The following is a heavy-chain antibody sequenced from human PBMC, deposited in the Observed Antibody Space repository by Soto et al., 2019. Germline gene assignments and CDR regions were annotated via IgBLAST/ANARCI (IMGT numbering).Heavy chain of an antibody. V-gene: IGHV1-69*06. CDR1: GGTFSSYA. J-gene: IGHJ4*02. D-gene: IGHD3-22*01. Sequence: QVQLVQSGAEVKKPGSSVKVSCKASGGTFSSYAISWVRQAPGQGLEWLGGIIPIFVTANYAQKFQGRVTLTADKSTSTAYMELSSLRSEDTAVYYCGREQVGDSGYPKALDYWGQGTLVTVAA. CDR2: IIPIFVTA. CDR3: GREQVGDSGYPKALDY.